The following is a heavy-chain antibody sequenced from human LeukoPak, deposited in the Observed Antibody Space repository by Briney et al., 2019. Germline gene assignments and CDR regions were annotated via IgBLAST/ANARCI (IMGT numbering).Heavy chain of an antibody. CDR3: AKNSDGSGREYYYYMDV. CDR1: GFTFDDYA. V-gene: IGHV3-43D*03. CDR2: ISWDGGST. Sequence: PGGSLRLSCAASGFTFDDYAMHWVRQAPGKGLEWVSLISWDGGSTYYADSVKGRFTISRDNSKNSLYLQMNSLRAEDTALYYCAKNSDGSGREYYYYMDVWGKGTTVTVSS. J-gene: IGHJ6*03. D-gene: IGHD3-10*01.